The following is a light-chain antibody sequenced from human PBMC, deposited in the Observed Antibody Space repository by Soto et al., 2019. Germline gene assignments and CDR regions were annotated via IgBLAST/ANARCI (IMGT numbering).Light chain of an antibody. J-gene: IGLJ1*01. CDR2: ELG. CDR1: SRDVGGDDY. V-gene: IGLV2-14*01. CDR3: LSFASSSTSG. Sequence: QSVLTQPASVSWSPGQSIGISCTGTSRDVGGDDYVSWYQRHPGKALALMIYELGNRPSWVSNRFSGPRYGITASLTILGLQAEDAADYYFLSFASSSTSGFGTGPQVT.